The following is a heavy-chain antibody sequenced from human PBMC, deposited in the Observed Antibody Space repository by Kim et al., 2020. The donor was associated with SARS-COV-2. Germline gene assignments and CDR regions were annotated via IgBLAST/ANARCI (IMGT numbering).Heavy chain of an antibody. CDR2: ISSSSSYT. Sequence: GGSLRLSCAASGFTFSDYYMSWIRQAPGKGLEWVSYISSSSSYTNYADSVKGRFTISRDNAKNSLYLQMNSLRAEDTAVYYCARTYCSSTSCPFYFDYWGQGTLVTVSS. CDR1: GFTFSDYY. D-gene: IGHD2-2*01. V-gene: IGHV3-11*03. CDR3: ARTYCSSTSCPFYFDY. J-gene: IGHJ4*02.